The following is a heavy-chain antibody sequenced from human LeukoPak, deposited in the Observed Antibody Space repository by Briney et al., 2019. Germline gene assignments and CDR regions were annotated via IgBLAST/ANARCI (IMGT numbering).Heavy chain of an antibody. Sequence: GGSLRLSCAASGFTFSNYAMSWVRQAPGKGLEWVSVISGSGGTTYYADSVKGRFTISRDNSKNTLYLQMSSLRPEDTAVYYCASEEVVVAADDYWGQGTLVTVSS. CDR3: ASEEVVVAADDY. D-gene: IGHD2-15*01. V-gene: IGHV3-23*01. J-gene: IGHJ4*02. CDR2: ISGSGGTT. CDR1: GFTFSNYA.